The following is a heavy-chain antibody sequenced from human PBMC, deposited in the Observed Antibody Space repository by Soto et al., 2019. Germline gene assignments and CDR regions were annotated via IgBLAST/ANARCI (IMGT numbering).Heavy chain of an antibody. Sequence: QVQLVQSGAEEKKPGASVKVSCKASGYTFTSYAMHWVRQAPGQRLEWMGWINAGNGNTKYSQKFQGRVTITRDTSASTAYMELSSLRSDDTAVYYCARDRQQLNWFGPWGQGTLVTVSS. D-gene: IGHD6-13*01. V-gene: IGHV1-3*05. CDR2: INAGNGNT. J-gene: IGHJ5*02. CDR3: ARDRQQLNWFGP. CDR1: GYTFTSYA.